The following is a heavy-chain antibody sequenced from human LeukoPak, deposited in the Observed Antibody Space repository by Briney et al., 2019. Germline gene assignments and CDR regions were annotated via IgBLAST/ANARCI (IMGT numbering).Heavy chain of an antibody. CDR1: GGSISGYY. Sequence: SETLSLTCTVSGGSISGYYWSWIRQPPGKGLEWIGYTYYSGSTDYNPSLKSRVTISVDTSRNQFSLKLRSVTAADTAVYYCARDQGYSYGHYFDYWGQGTLVTVSS. CDR3: ARDQGYSYGHYFDY. V-gene: IGHV4-59*01. CDR2: TYYSGST. D-gene: IGHD5-18*01. J-gene: IGHJ4*02.